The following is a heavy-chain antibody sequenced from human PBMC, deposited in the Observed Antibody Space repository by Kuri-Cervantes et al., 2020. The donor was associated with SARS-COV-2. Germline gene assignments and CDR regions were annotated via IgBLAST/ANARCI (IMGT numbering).Heavy chain of an antibody. J-gene: IGHJ4*02. Sequence: GESLKISCAASGFTFSSYAMSWVRQAPGKGLEWVSSISSSSTIYYADSVKGRFTISRDNAKNSLYLQMNSLRAEDTAVYYCASSHGYSYGWVYWGQGTLVTVSS. CDR3: ASSHGYSYGWVY. D-gene: IGHD5-18*01. CDR1: GFTFSSYA. V-gene: IGHV3-69-1*01. CDR2: ISSSSTI.